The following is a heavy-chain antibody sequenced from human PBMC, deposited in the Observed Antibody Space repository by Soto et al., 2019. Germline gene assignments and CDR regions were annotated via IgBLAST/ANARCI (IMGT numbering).Heavy chain of an antibody. CDR3: ATRAGYYDFWSGSPDDY. J-gene: IGHJ4*02. CDR1: GGSFSGYY. Sequence: SETLSLTCAVYGGSFSGYYWSWIRQPPGKGLEWIGEINHSGSTNYNPSLKSRVTISVDTSKNQFSLKLNSVTAADTAVYYCATRAGYYDFWSGSPDDYWGQRTLVTVSS. CDR2: INHSGST. D-gene: IGHD3-3*01. V-gene: IGHV4-34*01.